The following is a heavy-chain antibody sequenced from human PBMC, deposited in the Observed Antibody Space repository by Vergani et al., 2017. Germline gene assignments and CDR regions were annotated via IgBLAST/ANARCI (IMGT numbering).Heavy chain of an antibody. CDR3: ERDFISGGSCYSDY. D-gene: IGHD2-15*01. Sequence: EVQLVESGGGLVQHGGSLRLSCADSGFTVSSNYMSWVRQAPGKGLGWVSVIYSGGSTYYADSVKGRFTISRDNSKNTLYLQMNSLRAEDPAVYYCERDFISGGSCYSDYWGQGTLVTVSS. V-gene: IGHV3-66*02. CDR1: GFTVSSNY. CDR2: IYSGGST. J-gene: IGHJ4*02.